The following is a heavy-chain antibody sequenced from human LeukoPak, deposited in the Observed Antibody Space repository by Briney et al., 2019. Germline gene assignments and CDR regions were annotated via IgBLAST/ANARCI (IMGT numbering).Heavy chain of an antibody. J-gene: IGHJ4*02. CDR2: ISSSSSYI. D-gene: IGHD6-19*01. CDR3: ARDQTFRSSGWYPGSFDY. CDR1: GFTFSSYS. V-gene: IGHV3-21*01. Sequence: GGSLRLSCAASGFTFSSYSMNWVRQAPGKGLEWVSSISSSSSYIYYADSVKGRFTVSRDNAKNSLYLQMNSLRAEDTAVYYCARDQTFRSSGWYPGSFDYWGQGTLVTVSS.